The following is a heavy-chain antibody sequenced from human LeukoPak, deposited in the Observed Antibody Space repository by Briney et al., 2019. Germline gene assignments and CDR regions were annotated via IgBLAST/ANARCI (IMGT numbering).Heavy chain of an antibody. J-gene: IGHJ4*02. V-gene: IGHV3-74*01. CDR2: INSDGSST. CDR3: ATLSSSWTYFDY. D-gene: IGHD6-13*01. CDR1: GFTFSSYW. Sequence: GSLRLSCAASGFTFSSYWMHWVRRAPGKGLVWVSRINSDGSSTSYADSVKGRFTISRDNAKNTLYLQMNSLRAEDTAVYYCATLSSSWTYFDYWGQGTLVTVSS.